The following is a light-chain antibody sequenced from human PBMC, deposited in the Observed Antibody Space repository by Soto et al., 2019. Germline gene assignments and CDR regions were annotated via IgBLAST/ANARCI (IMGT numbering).Light chain of an antibody. CDR2: EDN. CDR3: QSFDNNNFWV. CDR1: SGNIASNY. Sequence: NFMLTQPHYVSESPGKTVTISCTGSSGNIASNYVYWYQQRPGSAPTTVIYEDNQRPSGVPDRFSGSVDSSSNSASLTISGLKTEDEADYYCQSFDNNNFWVFGGGTKLTVL. J-gene: IGLJ3*02. V-gene: IGLV6-57*02.